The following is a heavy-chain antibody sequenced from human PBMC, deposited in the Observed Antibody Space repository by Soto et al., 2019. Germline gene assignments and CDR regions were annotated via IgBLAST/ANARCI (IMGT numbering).Heavy chain of an antibody. CDR1: GGSFGGFY. CDR3: AKGTWEARFDP. J-gene: IGHJ5*01. V-gene: IGHV4-34*01. Sequence: QVQLQQWGAGLLKPSETLSLTCAVYGGSFGGFYWSWIRQPPGRGLEWIGEINQSGSTNYNPSLESRVAISVDTSRNQFSLRLSSVTAADTAVYYCAKGTWEARFDPWGQGTLVTVSS. CDR2: INQSGST. D-gene: IGHD1-26*01.